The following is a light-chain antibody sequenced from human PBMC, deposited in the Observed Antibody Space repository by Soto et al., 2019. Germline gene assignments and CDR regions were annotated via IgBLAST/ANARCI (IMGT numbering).Light chain of an antibody. V-gene: IGLV2-11*01. CDR3: CSYAGNYTLV. J-gene: IGLJ3*02. Sequence: QSALTQPRSVSGSPGQSVTISCTGTSSNVGVYNYVSWYQQHPGRVPKLMIYDVNKRPSGVPDRFSGSKSGNTASLTISGLQAEDEADYYCCSYAGNYTLVFGGGTKLTVL. CDR2: DVN. CDR1: SSNVGVYNY.